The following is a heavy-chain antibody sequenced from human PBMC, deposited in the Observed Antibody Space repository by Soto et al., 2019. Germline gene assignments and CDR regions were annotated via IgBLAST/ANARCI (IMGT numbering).Heavy chain of an antibody. Sequence: EVQLVQSGAEVKKPGESLKISCKGSGYSFTSYWIGWVRQMPGKGLEWMGIIYPGDSDTRYSPSFQGQVTISADKSISTAYLEWSSLKASDTAMYYCARTSAAGKYYHGMDVWGPGTTVTVSS. D-gene: IGHD6-13*01. V-gene: IGHV5-51*01. CDR2: IYPGDSDT. J-gene: IGHJ6*02. CDR1: GYSFTSYW. CDR3: ARTSAAGKYYHGMDV.